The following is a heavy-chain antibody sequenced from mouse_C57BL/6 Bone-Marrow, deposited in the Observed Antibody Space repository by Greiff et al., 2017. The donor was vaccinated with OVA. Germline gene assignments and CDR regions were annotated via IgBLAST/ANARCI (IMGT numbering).Heavy chain of an antibody. Sequence: DVKLVESGGDLVKPGGSLKLSCAASGFTFSSYGMSWVRQTPDKRLEWVATISSGGSYTYYPDSVKGRFTISRDNAKNTLYLQMSSLKSEDTAMYYCARNTGGFAYWGQGTVVTVSA. CDR1: GFTFSSYG. D-gene: IGHD1-1*01. J-gene: IGHJ3*01. CDR2: ISSGGSYT. V-gene: IGHV5-6*02. CDR3: ARNTGGFAY.